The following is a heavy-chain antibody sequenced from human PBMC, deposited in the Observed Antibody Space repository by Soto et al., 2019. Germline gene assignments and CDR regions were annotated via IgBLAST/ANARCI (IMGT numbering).Heavy chain of an antibody. CDR2: IYSGGST. V-gene: IGHV3-66*01. J-gene: IGHJ4*02. CDR3: AKDPDPCDSGDYFDY. CDR1: GFSVSSNY. D-gene: IGHD2-21*01. Sequence: GVSPRLSFAASGFSVSSNYMSWFRQAPGKGLEWVSVIYSGGSTYYADSVKGRFTISRDNSKNTLYLQMNSLRAEDTAVYYCAKDPDPCDSGDYFDYWGQGTLVSVSS.